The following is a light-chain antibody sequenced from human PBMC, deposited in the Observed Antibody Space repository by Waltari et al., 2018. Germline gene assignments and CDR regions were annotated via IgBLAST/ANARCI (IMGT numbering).Light chain of an antibody. J-gene: IGLJ1*01. CDR1: SSDVGGYNY. CDR3: CSYAGSYRV. CDR2: DVS. V-gene: IGLV2-11*01. Sequence: QSALTQPRSVSGSPGQSVTISCTGTSSDVGGYNYVSWYQQHPGKAPKLMIYDVSKRPSGGPDRFSGSKSGNTASLTISGLQAEDEADYYCCSYAGSYRVFGTGTKVTVL.